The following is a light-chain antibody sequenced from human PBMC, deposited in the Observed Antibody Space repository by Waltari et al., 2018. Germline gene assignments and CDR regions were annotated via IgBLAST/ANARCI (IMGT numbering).Light chain of an antibody. CDR2: EVS. J-gene: IGLJ2*01. CDR3: SSYTSNRVV. V-gene: IGLV2-14*01. Sequence: QSALTQPASVSGSPGQSITIPCTGTSSDVGGYNYVSWYQQHPGKAPKLMIYEVSNRPSGVSNRFSGSKSGNTASLTISGLQAEDEADYYCSSYTSNRVVFGGGTKLTVL. CDR1: SSDVGGYNY.